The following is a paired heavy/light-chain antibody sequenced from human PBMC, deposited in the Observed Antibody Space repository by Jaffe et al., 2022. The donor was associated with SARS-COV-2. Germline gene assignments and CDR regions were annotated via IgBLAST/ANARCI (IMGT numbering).Light chain of an antibody. CDR1: QSISSSY. V-gene: IGKV3-20*01. CDR3: QHYGSSRMYT. Sequence: EIVLTQSPGTLSLSPGERATLSCRASQSISSSYLAWYQQKPGQAPRLLIYGASSRATGIPDRFSGSGSGTDFTLTISRLEPEDCAVYYCQHYGSSRMYTFGQGTKLEIK. J-gene: IGKJ2*01. CDR2: GAS.
Heavy chain of an antibody. D-gene: IGHD2-2*01. CDR1: GFTFSSCA. Sequence: EVQLVESGGGLVQPGGSLRLSCSASGFTFSSCALHWVRQAPGKGLDYVSAISTNGGTTYYADSVNGRFTISRDNSKSTLYLQMSSLRVEDTAVYYCVKASDTSYRLLDYWGQGTLVTVSS. CDR3: VKASDTSYRLLDY. V-gene: IGHV3-64D*09. J-gene: IGHJ4*02. CDR2: ISTNGGTT.